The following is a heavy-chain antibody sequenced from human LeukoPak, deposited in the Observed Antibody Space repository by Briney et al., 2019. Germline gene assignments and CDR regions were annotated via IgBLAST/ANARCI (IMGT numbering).Heavy chain of an antibody. CDR2: INSGGTT. CDR3: ATIVSDSSGWYHFDH. Sequence: GGSLRLSCAASGLTVSTKYMAWVRQAPGKGLEWVSFINSGGTTNYADSVKGRFTVSRDFSKNTLYLQMNSLRAEDTAVYYCATIVSDSSGWYHFDHWGQEPWSPSPQ. D-gene: IGHD6-19*01. CDR1: GLTVSTKY. J-gene: IGHJ4*01. V-gene: IGHV3-66*01.